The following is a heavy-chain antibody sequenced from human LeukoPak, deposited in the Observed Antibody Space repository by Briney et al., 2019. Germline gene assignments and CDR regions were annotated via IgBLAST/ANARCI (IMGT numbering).Heavy chain of an antibody. CDR1: GFTFSSYS. CDR3: ARDNTAMESFDY. D-gene: IGHD5-18*01. J-gene: IGHJ4*02. Sequence: GGSLRLSCAASGFTFSSYSMNWVRQAPGKGLEWVSSFGSSSSYIYYADSVKGRFTISRDNAKNSLYLQMNSLRAEDTAVYYCARDNTAMESFDYWGQGTLVTVSS. V-gene: IGHV3-21*01. CDR2: FGSSSSYI.